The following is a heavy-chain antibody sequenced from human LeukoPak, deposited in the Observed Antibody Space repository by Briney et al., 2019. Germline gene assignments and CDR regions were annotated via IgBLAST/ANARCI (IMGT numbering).Heavy chain of an antibody. CDR1: EFDFFSYG. Sequence: GGSLRLSCVASEFDFFSYGMQWVRQAPGKGLVWVSRIFTDGSTTTYADSVKGRCTISRDNAKNTLYLQMKSLRVEDTAVYYCARELPREVTLDYWGQGTLVTVSP. V-gene: IGHV3-74*03. CDR3: ARELPREVTLDY. J-gene: IGHJ4*01. CDR2: IFTDGSTT. D-gene: IGHD2-21*02.